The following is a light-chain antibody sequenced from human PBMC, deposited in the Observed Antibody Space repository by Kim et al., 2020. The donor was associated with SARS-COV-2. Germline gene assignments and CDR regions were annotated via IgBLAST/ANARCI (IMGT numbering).Light chain of an antibody. CDR1: SSNIGNNY. Sequence: QSVLTQPPSVSAAPGQKVTISCSGSSSNIGNNYVSWYQQFPGTAPKLLIYDNNKRPSGIPDRFSGSKSGTSATLGITGLQTGDEADYYCGTWDSSLSALVFGGGTKLNVL. CDR3: GTWDSSLSALV. J-gene: IGLJ2*01. CDR2: DNN. V-gene: IGLV1-51*01.